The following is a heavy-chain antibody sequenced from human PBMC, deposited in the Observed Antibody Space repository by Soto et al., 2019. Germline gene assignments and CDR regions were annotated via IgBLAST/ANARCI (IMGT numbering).Heavy chain of an antibody. V-gene: IGHV3-23*01. CDR1: GFTFSSYA. Sequence: GGSLRLSCAASGFTFSSYAMSWVRQAPGKGLEWVSAISGSGGSTYYADSVKGRFTISRDNSKNTLYLQMNSLRAEDTAVYYCAKVHVKYYYYYMDVWGKGTTVTVSS. CDR3: AKVHVKYYYYYMDV. J-gene: IGHJ6*03. D-gene: IGHD3-16*01. CDR2: ISGSGGST.